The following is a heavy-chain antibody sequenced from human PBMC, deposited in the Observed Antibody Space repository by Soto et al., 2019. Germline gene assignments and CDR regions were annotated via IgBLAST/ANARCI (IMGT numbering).Heavy chain of an antibody. V-gene: IGHV1-8*01. D-gene: IGHD4-4*01. J-gene: IGHJ6*02. CDR3: ARDLDLYSKPLDYYYYGMDV. CDR2: MNPNSGNT. CDR1: GYTFTSYD. Sequence: QVQLVQSGAEVKKPGASVKVSCKASGYTFTSYDINWVRQATGQGLEWMGWMNPNSGNTGYAQKFQGRVTMTRNTSISTAYMELSSLRSEDTAVYYCARDLDLYSKPLDYYYYGMDVWGQGTTVTVSS.